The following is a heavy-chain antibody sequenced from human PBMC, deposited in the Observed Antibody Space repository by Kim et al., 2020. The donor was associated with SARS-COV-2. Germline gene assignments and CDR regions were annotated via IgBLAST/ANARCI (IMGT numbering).Heavy chain of an antibody. Sequence: GGSLRLSCAASGFTFSSYSMNWVRQAPGKGLEWVSSIISSSSYIYYADSVKGRFTISRDNAKNSLYLQMNSLRAEDTAVYYCASDLVAVEGSACYWGQGTLVTVSS. CDR2: IISSSSYI. D-gene: IGHD5-12*01. CDR1: GFTFSSYS. J-gene: IGHJ4*02. V-gene: IGHV3-21*01. CDR3: ASDLVAVEGSACY.